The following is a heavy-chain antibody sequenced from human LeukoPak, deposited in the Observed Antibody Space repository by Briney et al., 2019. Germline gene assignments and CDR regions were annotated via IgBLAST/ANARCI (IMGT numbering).Heavy chain of an antibody. Sequence: PGGSLRLSCAASGFIFSNYAMRWVRQAPGKGLEGVSVISGGGGSTYYADSVKGRSTIFRDNSKTTQYLQMNSLRAEDTAVYYCAKERRSTKVWATTFDYWGQGTLVTVSS. D-gene: IGHD3-16*01. CDR1: GFIFSNYA. J-gene: IGHJ4*02. CDR3: AKERRSTKVWATTFDY. V-gene: IGHV3-23*01. CDR2: ISGGGGST.